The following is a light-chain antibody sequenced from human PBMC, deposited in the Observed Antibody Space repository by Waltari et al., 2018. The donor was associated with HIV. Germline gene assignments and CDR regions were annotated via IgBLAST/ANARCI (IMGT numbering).Light chain of an antibody. CDR3: QQRSNWPPLT. V-gene: IGKV3-11*01. Sequence: EIVLTQSPATLSLSPGARATLSCRASQRVSNNSAWYQQKPGQPPRLLLYDASNTATGIPARFSGSGSGTDFTLTISSLEPDESGVYYGQQRSNWPPLTFGGATKVEI. CDR2: DAS. J-gene: IGKJ4*02. CDR1: QRVSNN.